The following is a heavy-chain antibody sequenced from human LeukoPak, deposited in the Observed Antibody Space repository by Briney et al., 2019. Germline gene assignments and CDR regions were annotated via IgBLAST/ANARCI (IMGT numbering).Heavy chain of an antibody. CDR1: GGSFSGYY. Sequence: SETLSLTCAVYGGSFSGYYWSWIRQPPGKGLEWIGEINHSGSTNYNPSLKSRVTISVDTSKNQFSLKLSSVTAADTAVYYCARGPPRRYCSSTSCYYVDYWGQGTLVTVSS. V-gene: IGHV4-34*01. CDR2: INHSGST. J-gene: IGHJ4*02. D-gene: IGHD2-2*01. CDR3: ARGPPRRYCSSTSCYYVDY.